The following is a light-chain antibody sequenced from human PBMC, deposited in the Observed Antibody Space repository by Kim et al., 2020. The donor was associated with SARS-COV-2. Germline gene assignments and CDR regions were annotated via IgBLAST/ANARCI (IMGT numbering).Light chain of an antibody. V-gene: IGLV2-14*03. CDR2: DVS. J-gene: IGLJ1*01. Sequence: QSITIPCTGTSSNVGGYNDVSWYQQHPGKAPKLMIYDVSNRPSGVSNRFSGSKSGNTASLTISGLQAEDGADYYCSSYTSSSTLEVFGTGTKVTVL. CDR1: SSNVGGYND. CDR3: SSYTSSSTLEV.